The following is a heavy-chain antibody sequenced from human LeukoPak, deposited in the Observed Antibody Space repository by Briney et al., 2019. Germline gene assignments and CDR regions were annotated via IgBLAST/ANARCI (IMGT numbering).Heavy chain of an antibody. Sequence: SETLSLTCAVYGGSFSGYYWCWIRQPPGKGLEWIGEINHSGSTNYDPSLKSRVTISVDTSKNQFSLKLSSVTAADTAVYYCARGIGYSSSWYRRNWFDPWGQGTLVTVSS. D-gene: IGHD6-13*01. CDR1: GGSFSGYY. V-gene: IGHV4-34*01. CDR2: INHSGST. CDR3: ARGIGYSSSWYRRNWFDP. J-gene: IGHJ5*02.